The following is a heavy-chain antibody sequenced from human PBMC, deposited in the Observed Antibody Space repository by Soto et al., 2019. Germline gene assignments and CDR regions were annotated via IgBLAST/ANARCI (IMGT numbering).Heavy chain of an antibody. CDR1: GFTFSSYG. D-gene: IGHD6-6*01. J-gene: IGHJ6*02. CDR2: ISYDGSNK. Sequence: GGSLRLSCAASGFTFSSYGMHWVRQAPGKGLEWVAVISYDGSNKYYADSVKGRFTISRDNSKNTLYLQMNSLRAEDTAVYYCAKDQGGAAPGFYYYYGMDVWGQGTTVTVSS. V-gene: IGHV3-30*18. CDR3: AKDQGGAAPGFYYYYGMDV.